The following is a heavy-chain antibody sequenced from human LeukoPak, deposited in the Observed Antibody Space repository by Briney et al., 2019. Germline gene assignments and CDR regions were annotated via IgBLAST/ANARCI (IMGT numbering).Heavy chain of an antibody. D-gene: IGHD3-10*01. CDR2: INLNSGGT. V-gene: IGHV1-2*02. CDR1: GYTFTGYY. Sequence: ASVKDSCKASGYTFTGYYMHWVRQPPGQGLEWMGWINLNSGGTNYAQKFQGRVTMTRDTSISTAYMEQIRLRSEDTAVYYCARGLLLWFGELVHGHWFDPWGQGTLVTVSS. J-gene: IGHJ5*02. CDR3: ARGLLLWFGELVHGHWFDP.